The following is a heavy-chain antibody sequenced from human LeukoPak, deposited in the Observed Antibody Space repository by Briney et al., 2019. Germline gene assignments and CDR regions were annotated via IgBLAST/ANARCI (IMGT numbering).Heavy chain of an antibody. J-gene: IGHJ6*03. V-gene: IGHV4-59*08. CDR2: IYYSGST. CDR1: GGSISSYY. CDR3: ARQMDTAMVTGHYYYYMDV. Sequence: SETLSLTCTVSGGSISSYYWSWIRQPPGKGLEWIGYIYYSGSTNYNPSLKSRVTISVDTSKNQFSLKLSSVTAADTAVYYCARQMDTAMVTGHYYYYMDVWGKGATVTVSS. D-gene: IGHD5-18*01.